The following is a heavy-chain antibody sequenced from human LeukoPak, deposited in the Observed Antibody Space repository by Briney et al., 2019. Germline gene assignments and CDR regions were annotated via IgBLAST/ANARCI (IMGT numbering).Heavy chain of an antibody. J-gene: IGHJ3*02. V-gene: IGHV5-51*01. CDR3: AGIYGSGSYYRDDAFDI. CDR1: GYRFTSYW. D-gene: IGHD3-10*01. CDR2: IYPGDSDT. Sequence: GESLKISCKGSGYRFTSYWIGWVRQMPGKGLEWMGIIYPGDSDTRYSPSFQGQVTISADKSISTAYLQWSSLKASDTAMYYCAGIYGSGSYYRDDAFDIWGQGTMVTVSS.